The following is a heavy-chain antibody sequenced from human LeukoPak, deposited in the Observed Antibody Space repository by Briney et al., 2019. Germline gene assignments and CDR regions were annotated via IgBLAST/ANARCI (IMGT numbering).Heavy chain of an antibody. V-gene: IGHV3-30*02. CDR3: AKDPAMVKYYFDY. J-gene: IGHJ4*02. CDR1: GFTFTTFG. CDR2: IRYDGSNK. D-gene: IGHD5-18*01. Sequence: TGGSLRLSCAASGFTFTTFGMHWVRQAPGKGLEWVAFIRYDGSNKYYADSVKGRFTISRDNSKNTLYLQMNSLRAEDTAVYYCAKDPAMVKYYFDYWGQGTLVTVSS.